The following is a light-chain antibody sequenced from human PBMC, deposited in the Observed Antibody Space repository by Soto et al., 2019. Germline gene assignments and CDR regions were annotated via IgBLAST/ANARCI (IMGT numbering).Light chain of an antibody. CDR2: GAS. CDR3: QQYGSSPYT. V-gene: IGKV3-20*01. CDR1: QSVSSSY. J-gene: IGKJ2*01. Sequence: EIVLTQSPGTLSLSPGERATLSCRASQSVSSSYLAWYQQKPGQAPRLLIYGASSRATGIPDRFSGSGSGTVFILTISRLEHEDASVYYCQQYGSSPYTFGQWTKLEIK.